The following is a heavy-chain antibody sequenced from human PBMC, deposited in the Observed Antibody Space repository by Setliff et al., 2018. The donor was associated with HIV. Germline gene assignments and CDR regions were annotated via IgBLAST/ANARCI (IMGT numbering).Heavy chain of an antibody. CDR1: GFTFSSYA. V-gene: IGHV3-23*01. CDR3: ARDLSYDYDRSSDTFDY. D-gene: IGHD3-22*01. CDR2: ISNNGGKT. J-gene: IGHJ4*02. Sequence: GGSLRLSCAASGFTFSSYAMTWVRQAPGKGLEWVSSISNNGGKTYYADSEKGRFTISRDNSKNTLFLQMSSLRAEDTAVYYCARDLSYDYDRSSDTFDYWGQGTLVTVSS.